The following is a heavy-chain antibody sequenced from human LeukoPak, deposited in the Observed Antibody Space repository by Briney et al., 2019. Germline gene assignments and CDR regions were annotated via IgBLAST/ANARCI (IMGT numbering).Heavy chain of an antibody. V-gene: IGHV3-30*04. Sequence: GGSLRLSCAASGFTFSTYAMHWVRQAPGKGLEWVAVTSYDGSSKYYADSVKGRFTISRDNSKNTLYLQMNSLRAEDTAVYYCASSEMATSHFDYWGQGTLVTVSS. CDR1: GFTFSTYA. D-gene: IGHD5-24*01. J-gene: IGHJ4*02. CDR3: ASSEMATSHFDY. CDR2: TSYDGSSK.